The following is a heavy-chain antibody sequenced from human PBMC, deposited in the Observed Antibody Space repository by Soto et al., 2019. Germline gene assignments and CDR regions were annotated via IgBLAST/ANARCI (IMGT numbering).Heavy chain of an antibody. Sequence: GGSLRLSCAASGFTFRSYGMFWVRQAPGKGLEWVAVISYDGTNKYYADSVKGRFTISRDNSKNTLYLQINSLRAEDTAVYYCAKAVPPFVVVTASDYWGQGTLVTVSS. V-gene: IGHV3-30*18. CDR3: AKAVPPFVVVTASDY. CDR1: GFTFRSYG. CDR2: ISYDGTNK. J-gene: IGHJ4*02. D-gene: IGHD2-21*02.